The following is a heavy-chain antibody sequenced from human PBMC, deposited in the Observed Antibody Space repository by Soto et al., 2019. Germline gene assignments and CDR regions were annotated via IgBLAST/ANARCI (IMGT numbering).Heavy chain of an antibody. CDR1: GYTFSNYA. Sequence: QVHLVQSGAEVKKPGSSVRVSCKTSGYTFSNYAISWVRQAPGQGLEWMGWINTGSGYTNHAHDRVTMTKDASTYTAYLEVTSLRSDDTAIYYCARDRVYTGGSDADYWGQGTLVTVSS. D-gene: IGHD2-8*02. CDR2: INTGSGYT. V-gene: IGHV1-18*01. CDR3: ARDRVYTGGSDADY. J-gene: IGHJ4*02.